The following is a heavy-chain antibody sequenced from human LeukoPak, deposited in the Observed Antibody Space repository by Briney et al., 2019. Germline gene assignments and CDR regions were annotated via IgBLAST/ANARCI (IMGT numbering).Heavy chain of an antibody. CDR2: ISGSGGST. Sequence: GGSLRLSCAASGFTFSSYSMNWVRQAPGKGLEWVSAISGSGGSTYYADSVKGRFTISRDNSKNTLYLQMNSLRAEDTSVYYCAKDTIAPAGTISGSDYWGQGTLVTVS. D-gene: IGHD6-13*01. CDR1: GFTFSSYS. V-gene: IGHV3-23*01. J-gene: IGHJ4*02. CDR3: AKDTIAPAGTISGSDY.